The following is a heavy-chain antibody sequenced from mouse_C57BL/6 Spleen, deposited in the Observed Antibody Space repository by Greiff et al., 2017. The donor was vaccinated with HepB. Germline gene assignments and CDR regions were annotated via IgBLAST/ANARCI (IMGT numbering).Heavy chain of an antibody. CDR3: ARRRWYFDV. V-gene: IGHV1-55*01. Sequence: QVQLKQPGAELVKPGASVKMSCKASGYTFTSYWITWVKQRPGQGLEWIGDIYPGSGSTNYNEKFKSKATLTVDTSSSTAYLQLSSLTSEVSAVFYCARRRWYFDVWGTGTTVTVSS. CDR1: GYTFTSYW. J-gene: IGHJ1*03. CDR2: IYPGSGST.